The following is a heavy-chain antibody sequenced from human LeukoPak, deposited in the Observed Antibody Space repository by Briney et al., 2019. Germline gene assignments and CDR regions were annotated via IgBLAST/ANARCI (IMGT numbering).Heavy chain of an antibody. D-gene: IGHD3-3*01. CDR2: IYYSGST. Sequence: PSETLSLTCAVSGGSISSGGYSWSWIRQPPGKGLEWIGYIYYSGSTNYNPSLKSRVTISVDTSKNQFSLKLSSVTAADTAVYYCARTWRKRVFDYWGQGTLVTVSS. V-gene: IGHV4-61*08. CDR3: ARTWRKRVFDY. CDR1: GGSISSGGYS. J-gene: IGHJ4*02.